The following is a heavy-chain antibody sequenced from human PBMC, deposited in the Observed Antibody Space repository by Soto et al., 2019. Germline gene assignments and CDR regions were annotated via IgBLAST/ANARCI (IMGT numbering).Heavy chain of an antibody. CDR2: IYYLGST. D-gene: IGHD3-10*01. CDR3: ARDGYDGSGSPYPAY. V-gene: IGHV4-59*01. CDR1: GGSMSEYC. J-gene: IGHJ4*02. Sequence: SEALSLTCSVSGGSMSEYCLVWIRQSPGKGLEWIGYIYYLGSTDYNPSLKSRVTISVDTSKRQFSLRLTSVTAADTAVYYCARDGYDGSGSPYPAYWGPGTQVTVSS.